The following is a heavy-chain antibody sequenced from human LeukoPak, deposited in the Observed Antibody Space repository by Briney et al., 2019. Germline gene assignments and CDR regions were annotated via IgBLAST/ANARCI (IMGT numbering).Heavy chain of an antibody. V-gene: IGHV7-4-1*02. J-gene: IGHJ6*02. CDR2: IDTNTGNP. D-gene: IGHD6-13*01. CDR3: ARDERYSSSWYYYGMDV. Sequence: ASVKVSCKASGYTFSNYTLNWVRQAPGQGLEWMGWIDTNTGNPTYAQGFIGRFVFSLDTSVTTAYLQISSLKTEDTAVYYCARDERYSSSWYYYGMDVWGQGTTVTVSS. CDR1: GYTFSNYT.